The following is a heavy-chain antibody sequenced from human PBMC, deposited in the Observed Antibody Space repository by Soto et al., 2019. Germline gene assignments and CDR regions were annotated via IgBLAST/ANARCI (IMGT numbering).Heavy chain of an antibody. CDR3: ARQEYCSTTACYTVDS. D-gene: IGHD2-2*02. CDR1: GYSFTSYW. CDR2: IYLGDSNT. J-gene: IGHJ4*02. V-gene: IGHV5-51*01. Sequence: GESLKISCKGAGYSFTSYWIGWVRQMPGKGLEWMGIIYLGDSNTRYSPSFQGQVTISADKSISTAYLQWSSLKASDTAIYYCARQEYCSTTACYTVDSWGQGTLVTVSS.